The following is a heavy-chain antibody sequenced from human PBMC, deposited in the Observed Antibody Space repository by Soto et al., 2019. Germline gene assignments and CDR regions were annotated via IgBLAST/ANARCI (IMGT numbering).Heavy chain of an antibody. CDR2: INHSGST. CDR1: GGSFSGYY. V-gene: IGHV4-34*01. CDR3: ARRRYYYGSGSRFDP. Sequence: SVTLSLTCAVYGGSFSGYYWSWICQPPGQGLAWIGEINHSGSTNYNPSLKSRVPISVDTSKNQFSLKLSSVTAADTAVYYCARRRYYYGSGSRFDPWGQGTLVTVS. D-gene: IGHD3-10*01. J-gene: IGHJ5*02.